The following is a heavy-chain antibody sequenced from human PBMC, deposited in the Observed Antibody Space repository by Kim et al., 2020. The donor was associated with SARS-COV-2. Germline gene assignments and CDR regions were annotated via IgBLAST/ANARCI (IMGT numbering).Heavy chain of an antibody. J-gene: IGHJ5*02. Sequence: GGSLRLSCAASGFTFSSYDMHWVRQATGKGLEWVSAIGTAGDTYYPGSAKGRFTISSENAKNSLYLQMNSLRAGDTAVYYCARGPGPNWFDPWGQGTLVT. CDR3: ARGPGPNWFDP. CDR2: IGTAGDT. CDR1: GFTFSSYD. V-gene: IGHV3-13*01.